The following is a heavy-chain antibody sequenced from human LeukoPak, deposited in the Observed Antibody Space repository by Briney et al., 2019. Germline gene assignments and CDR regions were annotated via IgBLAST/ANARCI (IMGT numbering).Heavy chain of an antibody. CDR3: ARLAYYDILTGYYIDNYYYYYMDV. J-gene: IGHJ6*03. CDR1: GGSFSGYY. Sequence: LETLSLTCAVYGGSFSGYYWSWIRQPPGKGLEWMGEINHSGSTNYNPSPKSRGTISVATSKNQFSLKLSSVTAADTAVYYCARLAYYDILTGYYIDNYYYYYMDVWGKGTTVTISS. D-gene: IGHD3-9*01. CDR2: INHSGST. V-gene: IGHV4-34*01.